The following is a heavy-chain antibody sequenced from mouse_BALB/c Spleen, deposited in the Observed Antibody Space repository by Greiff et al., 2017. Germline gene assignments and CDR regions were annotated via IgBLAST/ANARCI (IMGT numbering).Heavy chain of an antibody. CDR2: IYPGDGDT. CDR1: GYAFSSSW. CDR3: ARSWLLPYFDV. J-gene: IGHJ1*01. V-gene: IGHV1-82*01. D-gene: IGHD2-3*01. Sequence: QVQLQQSGPELVKPGASVKISCKASGYAFSSSWMNWVKQRPGQGLEWIGRIYPGDGDTNYNGKFKGKATLTADKSSSTAYMQLSSLTSVDSAVYFCARSWLLPYFDVWGAGTTVTVSS.